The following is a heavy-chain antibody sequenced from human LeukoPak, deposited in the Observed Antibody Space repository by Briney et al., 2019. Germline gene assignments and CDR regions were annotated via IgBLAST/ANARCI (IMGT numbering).Heavy chain of an antibody. CDR2: INHSGST. CDR3: ASLNYYDSSGYHRGDY. J-gene: IGHJ4*02. V-gene: IGHV4-34*01. Sequence: SETLSLTCAVYGGSFSGYYWSWIRQPPGKGLEWTGEINHSGSTNYNPSLKSRVTISVDTSKNQFSLKLSSVTAADTAVYYCASLNYYDSSGYHRGDYWGQGTLVTVSS. D-gene: IGHD3-22*01. CDR1: GGSFSGYY.